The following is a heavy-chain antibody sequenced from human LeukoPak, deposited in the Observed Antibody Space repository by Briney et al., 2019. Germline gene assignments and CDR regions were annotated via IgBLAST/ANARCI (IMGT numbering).Heavy chain of an antibody. J-gene: IGHJ5*02. CDR2: INHSGST. V-gene: IGHV4-34*01. CDR3: ARHANVRGKPLHWSDP. CDR1: GGSFSGYY. Sequence: SETLSLTCAVYGGSFSGYYWSWIRQPPGKGLEWIGEINHSGSTNYNPSLKSRVTISVDTSKNQFSLKLSSVTAADTAVYYCARHANVRGKPLHWSDPWGQGTLVTVSS. D-gene: IGHD3-10*02.